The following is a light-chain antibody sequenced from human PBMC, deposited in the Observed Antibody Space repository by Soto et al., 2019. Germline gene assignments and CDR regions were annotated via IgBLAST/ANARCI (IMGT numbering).Light chain of an antibody. Sequence: EIVLTQSPATLSLSPGERATLSCRASQSVSSYLSWYQQQPRQAARLLIYDASSRATGIPARFSGSGSGTDFTLTISRLEPEDFAVYYCQQRSNWVFTFGPGTKVDIK. CDR1: QSVSSY. V-gene: IGKV3-11*01. J-gene: IGKJ3*01. CDR3: QQRSNWVFT. CDR2: DAS.